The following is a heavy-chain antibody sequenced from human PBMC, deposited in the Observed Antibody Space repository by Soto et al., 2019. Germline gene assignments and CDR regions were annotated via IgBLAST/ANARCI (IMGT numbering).Heavy chain of an antibody. Sequence: GGSLRLSCAASGFTFSSYAMHWVRQAPGKGLEWVAVISYDGSNKYYADSVKGRFTISRDNSKNTLYLQMNSLRAEDTAVYYCARDLQGQPLTRIYYYYYGMDVWGQGTTVTVSS. D-gene: IGHD6-13*01. J-gene: IGHJ6*02. CDR2: ISYDGSNK. CDR3: ARDLQGQPLTRIYYYYYGMDV. V-gene: IGHV3-30-3*01. CDR1: GFTFSSYA.